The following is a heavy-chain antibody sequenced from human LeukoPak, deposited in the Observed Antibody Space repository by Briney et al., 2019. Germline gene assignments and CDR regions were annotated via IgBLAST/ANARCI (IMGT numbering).Heavy chain of an antibody. D-gene: IGHD4-17*01. V-gene: IGHV3-30*02. Sequence: AGSLRLSCAASGFTFSSFAFHWVRQAPGNGLKWVALILSDGSSKNYADSVKGRFTITRDTSTNTVHLQMNNLRAEDTAVYYCAKWSGDYPSYYLDYWGQGTLVTVSS. CDR1: GFTFSSFA. CDR3: AKWSGDYPSYYLDY. J-gene: IGHJ4*02. CDR2: ILSDGSSK.